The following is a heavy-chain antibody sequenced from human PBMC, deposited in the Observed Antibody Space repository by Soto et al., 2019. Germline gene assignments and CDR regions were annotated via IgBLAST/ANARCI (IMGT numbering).Heavy chain of an antibody. D-gene: IGHD2-15*01. J-gene: IGHJ6*02. V-gene: IGHV1-18*04. CDR2: ISGKNGNT. Sequence: QVQLLQSGVEVKKPGASVKVSCKASGYTFISHGISWVRQAPGQGLEGMGWISGKNGNTNYAQKLQGRVTLTTDTSTSTAYMELRSLRSDDTAVYYCARVSSSIVVVPDYGMDVWGQGTTVTVSS. CDR1: GYTFISHG. CDR3: ARVSSSIVVVPDYGMDV.